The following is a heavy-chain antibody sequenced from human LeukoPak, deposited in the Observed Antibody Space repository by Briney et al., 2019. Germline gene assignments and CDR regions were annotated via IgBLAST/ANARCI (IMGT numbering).Heavy chain of an antibody. J-gene: IGHJ4*02. V-gene: IGHV1-18*01. CDR1: GYTFTSYG. CDR2: ISAYNGNT. Sequence: ASVKVSCKASGYTFTSYGISWVRQAPGQGLEWMGWISAYNGNTNYAQKLQGRVTMTTDTSTSTAYMELRSLRSDDTAVYYCARSSYCSSTSCYSVYWGRGTLVTVSS. D-gene: IGHD2-2*02. CDR3: ARSSYCSSTSCYSVY.